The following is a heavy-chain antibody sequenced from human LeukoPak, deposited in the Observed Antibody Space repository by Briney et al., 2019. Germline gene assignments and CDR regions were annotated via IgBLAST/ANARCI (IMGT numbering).Heavy chain of an antibody. Sequence: ASVKVSCKASGYTFTSYGISWVRRAPGQGLEWMGWISAYNGNTNYAQKLQGRVTMTTDTSTSTAYMELRSLRSDDTAVYYCAREVFWSGFEVYYYGMVVWGQGTTVTVSS. V-gene: IGHV1-18*01. CDR3: AREVFWSGFEVYYYGMVV. D-gene: IGHD3-3*01. CDR2: ISAYNGNT. J-gene: IGHJ6*02. CDR1: GYTFTSYG.